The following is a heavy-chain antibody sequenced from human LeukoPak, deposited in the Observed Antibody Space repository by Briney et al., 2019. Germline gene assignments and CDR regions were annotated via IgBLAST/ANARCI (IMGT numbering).Heavy chain of an antibody. CDR1: GFTFSRYW. CDR3: ARGLACSSVSCYPDY. V-gene: IGHV3-7*01. Sequence: GGSLRLSCVASGFTFSRYWMTWVRQAPGKGLEWVANIKEDGSEKYYVDSVKGRFTISRDNARTSLFLQMNSLRAEDTAVYYCARGLACSSVSCYPDYWGQGTLVTVSS. J-gene: IGHJ4*02. CDR2: IKEDGSEK. D-gene: IGHD2-2*01.